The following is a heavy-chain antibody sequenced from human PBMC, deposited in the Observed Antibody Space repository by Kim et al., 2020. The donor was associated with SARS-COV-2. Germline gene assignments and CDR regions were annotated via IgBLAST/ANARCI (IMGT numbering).Heavy chain of an antibody. Sequence: GGSLRLSCAASGFTFRSYAMHWVRQAPGKGLEWVAVISYDGSNKYYADSVKGRFTISRDNSKNTLYLQMNSLRAEDTAVYYCASGIKYQLLTDQYGMDVWGQGTTVSVSS. CDR1: GFTFRSYA. J-gene: IGHJ6*02. CDR2: ISYDGSNK. V-gene: IGHV3-30*04. D-gene: IGHD2-2*01. CDR3: ASGIKYQLLTDQYGMDV.